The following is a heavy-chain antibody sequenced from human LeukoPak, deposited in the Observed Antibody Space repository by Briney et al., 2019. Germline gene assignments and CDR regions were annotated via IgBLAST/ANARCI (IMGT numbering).Heavy chain of an antibody. Sequence: PGRSLRLSCAASGFTFDDYAMHWVRQAPGKGLEWVSSISSSSSYIYYADSVKGRFTISRDNAKNSLYLQMNSLRAEDTAVYYCARDEVLWFGELLSPPYGMDVWGQGTTVTVSS. CDR3: ARDEVLWFGELLSPPYGMDV. V-gene: IGHV3-21*01. D-gene: IGHD3-10*01. J-gene: IGHJ6*02. CDR2: ISSSSSYI. CDR1: GFTFDDYA.